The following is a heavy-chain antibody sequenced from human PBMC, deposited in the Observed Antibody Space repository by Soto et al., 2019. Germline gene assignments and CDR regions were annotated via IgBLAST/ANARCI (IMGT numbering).Heavy chain of an antibody. V-gene: IGHV3-23*01. CDR1: GFTFSSYA. J-gene: IGHJ5*02. CDR2: ISGSGGST. CDR3: AKPYCSSTRCYTWSSWFDP. Sequence: PGGSLRLSCAASGFTFSSYAMSWVRQAPGKGLEWVSAISGSGGSTYYADSVKGRFTISRDNSKNTLYLQMNSLRAEDTAVYYCAKPYCSSTRCYTWSSWFDPWGQGTLVTVSS. D-gene: IGHD2-2*02.